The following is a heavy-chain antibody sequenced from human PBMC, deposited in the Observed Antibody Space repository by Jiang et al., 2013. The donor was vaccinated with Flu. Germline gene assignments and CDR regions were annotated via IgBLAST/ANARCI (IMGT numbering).Heavy chain of an antibody. D-gene: IGHD1-26*01. V-gene: IGHV4-61*01. CDR3: ARDSGSYYPDWYFDL. CDR2: IYYSGST. Sequence: PGLVKPSETLSLTCTVSGGSVSSGSYYWSWIRQPPGKGLEWIGNIYYSGSTNYNPSLKSRVTTSVDTSKNQFSLKLSSVTAADTAVYYCARDSGSYYPDWYFDLWGRGTLVTVSS. J-gene: IGHJ2*01. CDR1: GGSVSSGSYY.